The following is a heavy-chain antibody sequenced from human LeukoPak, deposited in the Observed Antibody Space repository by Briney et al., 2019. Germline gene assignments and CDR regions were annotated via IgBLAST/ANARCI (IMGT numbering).Heavy chain of an antibody. CDR3: ARGPYYDILTGLLEYYYYYYGMDV. Sequence: SETLSLSCAVYGGSFSGYYWSWLRQPPGKGLEWVGEINHSGSTNYNPSLKSRVTISVDTSKNQFSLKLSSVTAADTAVYYCARGPYYDILTGLLEYYYYYYGMDVWGQGTTVTVSS. CDR1: GGSFSGYY. J-gene: IGHJ6*02. D-gene: IGHD3-9*01. CDR2: INHSGST. V-gene: IGHV4-34*01.